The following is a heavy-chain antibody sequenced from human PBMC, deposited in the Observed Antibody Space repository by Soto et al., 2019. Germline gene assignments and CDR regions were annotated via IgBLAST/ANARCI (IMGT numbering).Heavy chain of an antibody. J-gene: IGHJ6*02. V-gene: IGHV4-59*01. D-gene: IGHD3-3*02. CDR1: GGSIISYS. Sequence: PSLTCTASGGSIISYSWSWIRQPPGKGLEWIGYIYYNGSTKYNSSLKSRVTISVDTSNNQFSLKLSSLTAADTAVYYCARESVRFSTSARIYYYQYGMDVWGQGTTVTVS. CDR3: ARESVRFSTSARIYYYQYGMDV. CDR2: IYYNGST.